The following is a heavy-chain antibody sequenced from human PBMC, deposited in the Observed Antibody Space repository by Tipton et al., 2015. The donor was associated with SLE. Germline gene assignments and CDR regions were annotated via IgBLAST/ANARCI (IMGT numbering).Heavy chain of an antibody. CDR2: TYYRSKWYN. J-gene: IGHJ3*02. D-gene: IGHD1-26*01. CDR3: AREGSGSYFGAFDI. V-gene: IGHV6-1*01. CDR1: GDSVSSNSVT. Sequence: GLVKPSQTLSLTFAISGDSVSSNSVTWNWIRQSPSRGLEWLGRTYYRSKWYNDYAVSVKSRITINPDTSKNQFSLKLSSVTAADTAVYYCAREGSGSYFGAFDIWGQGTMVTVSS.